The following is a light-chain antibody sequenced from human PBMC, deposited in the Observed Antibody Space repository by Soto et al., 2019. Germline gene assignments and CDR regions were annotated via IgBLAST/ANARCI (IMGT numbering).Light chain of an antibody. CDR3: SSYTSSSTYV. CDR2: EVS. J-gene: IGLJ1*01. Sequence: QSALTQPASVSGSPGQSITISCTGTSSDVGGYNYVSWYQQHPGKAPKLMIYEVSYRPSAVSNRFSGSKSGNMASLTISGLQAEDEADYYCSSYTSSSTYVFGTGTKVTVL. CDR1: SSDVGGYNY. V-gene: IGLV2-14*01.